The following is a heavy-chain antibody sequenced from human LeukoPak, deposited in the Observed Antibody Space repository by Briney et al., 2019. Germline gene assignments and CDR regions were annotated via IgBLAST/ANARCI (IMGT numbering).Heavy chain of an antibody. CDR3: AKDRSPTVTSFYYYHGMDV. V-gene: IGHV3-30*18. D-gene: IGHD4-17*01. Sequence: GGSLRLSCAASGFTFSRHGMHWARQAPGKGLEWVTVISNDGNKKYYADSVKGRFTTSRDNSRLYLQMDSLRPEDTAVYYCAKDRSPTVTSFYYYHGMDVWGQGTRVSVPS. CDR1: GFTFSRHG. CDR2: ISNDGNKK. J-gene: IGHJ6*02.